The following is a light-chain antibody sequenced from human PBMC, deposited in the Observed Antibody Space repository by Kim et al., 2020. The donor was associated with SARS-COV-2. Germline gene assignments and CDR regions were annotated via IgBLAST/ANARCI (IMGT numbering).Light chain of an antibody. J-gene: IGLJ3*02. CDR3: QSYDISNQV. CDR2: DHH. Sequence: GKTVTITGTGSSGSIASNDVQWYQQRPGSSPATVIYDHHQRPSGVPDRFSGSIDSSSNSASLTISGLKTEDEADYYCQSYDISNQVFGRGTQLTVL. CDR1: SGSIASND. V-gene: IGLV6-57*01.